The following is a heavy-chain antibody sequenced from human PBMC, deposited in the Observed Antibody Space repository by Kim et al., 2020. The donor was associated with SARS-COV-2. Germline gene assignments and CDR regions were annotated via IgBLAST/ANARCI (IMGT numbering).Heavy chain of an antibody. V-gene: IGHV3-21*01. CDR1: GFTFSSYS. CDR2: ISSSSSYI. D-gene: IGHD6-19*01. CDR3: ARDRYSSGVSRGYYYGMDV. J-gene: IGHJ6*02. Sequence: GGSLRLSCAASGFTFSSYSMNWVRQAPGKGLEWVSSISSSSSYIYYADSVKGRFTISRDNAKNSLYLQMNSLRAEDTAVYYCARDRYSSGVSRGYYYGMDVWAKGPRSPSP.